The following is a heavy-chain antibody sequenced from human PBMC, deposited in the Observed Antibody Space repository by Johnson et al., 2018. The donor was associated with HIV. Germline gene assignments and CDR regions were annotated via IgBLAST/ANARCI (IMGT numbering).Heavy chain of an antibody. CDR1: GFTFSSYW. V-gene: IGHV3-7*01. J-gene: IGHJ3*02. Sequence: VQLVESGGGLVQPGGSLRLSCAASGFTFSSYWMSWVRQAPGKGLEWVANIKQDGSEKYYVDAVKGRFTISRDNAKNSLYLQMNSLRAEDTAVYYCAREQWADAFDIWGQGTMVTVSS. D-gene: IGHD6-19*01. CDR3: AREQWADAFDI. CDR2: IKQDGSEK.